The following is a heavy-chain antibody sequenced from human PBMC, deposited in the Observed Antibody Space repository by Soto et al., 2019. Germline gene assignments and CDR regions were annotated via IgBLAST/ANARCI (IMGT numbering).Heavy chain of an antibody. CDR2: ISAYNGNT. CDR3: ARDPHVMITFGGVIVITLDAFDI. D-gene: IGHD3-16*02. V-gene: IGHV1-18*01. CDR1: GYTYTNYG. Sequence: ASVKVSCKPSGYTYTNYGISWVRQAPGQGLEWMGWISAYNGNTEYAQKLQGRVTMTTDTSTSTAYMELRSLRSDDTAVYYCARDPHVMITFGGVIVITLDAFDIWGQGTMVTVSS. J-gene: IGHJ3*02.